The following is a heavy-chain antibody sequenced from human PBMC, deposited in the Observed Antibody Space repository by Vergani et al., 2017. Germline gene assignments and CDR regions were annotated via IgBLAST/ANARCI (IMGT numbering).Heavy chain of an antibody. V-gene: IGHV1-18*01. CDR3: ARYGMGVVVAATWTYGMDV. Sequence: QVQLVQSGAEVKKPGASVKVSCKASGYTFTSYGISWVRQAPGQGLEWMGWISAYNGNTIYAQKLQGRVTMTTDTSTSTAYMELRRLRSDDTAVYYCARYGMGVVVAATWTYGMDVWGQGTTVTVSS. CDR1: GYTFTSYG. J-gene: IGHJ6*02. CDR2: ISAYNGNT. D-gene: IGHD2-15*01.